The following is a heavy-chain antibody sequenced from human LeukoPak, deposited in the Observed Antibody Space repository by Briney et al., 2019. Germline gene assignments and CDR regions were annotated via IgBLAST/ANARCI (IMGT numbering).Heavy chain of an antibody. CDR1: GFTFSSYA. V-gene: IGHV3-23*01. J-gene: IGHJ4*02. CDR3: AKDFDWDYYDSSGYFDY. Sequence: GGSLRLSCAASGFTFSSYAMSWVRQAPGKGLERVSAISVSGGSTYYADSVKGRFTISRDNSKNTLYLQMNSLRAEDTAVYYCAKDFDWDYYDSSGYFDYWGQGTLVTVSS. D-gene: IGHD3-22*01. CDR2: ISVSGGST.